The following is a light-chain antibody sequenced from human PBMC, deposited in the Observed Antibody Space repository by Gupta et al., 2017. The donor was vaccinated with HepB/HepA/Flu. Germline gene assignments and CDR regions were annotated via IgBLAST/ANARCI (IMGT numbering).Light chain of an antibody. CDR1: QSVRSSY. J-gene: IGKJ3*01. CDR2: GAS. CDR3: QLECSSPFT. V-gene: IGKV3-20*01. Sequence: EIVFTQSPGTLSLSPGERATLSCRASQSVRSSYLAWYQQKPGQAPRLLIYGASSRATGIPDRFSGGGSGTEFTLTISRREPEDFAVYYCQLECSSPFTFGHGTKVDIK.